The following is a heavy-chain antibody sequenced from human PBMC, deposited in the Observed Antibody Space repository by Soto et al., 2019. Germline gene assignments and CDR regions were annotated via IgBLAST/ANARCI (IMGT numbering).Heavy chain of an antibody. D-gene: IGHD3-22*01. CDR2: LIPMFGTA. CDR1: GGTFSNYA. V-gene: IGHV1-69*01. CDR3: TRGWGHVSSQYYYAY. J-gene: IGHJ4*02. Sequence: QVQLVQSGAEVKKPGSSVKVSCKASGGTFSNYAISWVRQAPGQGLEWMGGLIPMFGTANYAQKFKGRVTITADESTSTAYMELRSLRSEDTALYYCTRGWGHVSSQYYYAYWGQGTLITVSS.